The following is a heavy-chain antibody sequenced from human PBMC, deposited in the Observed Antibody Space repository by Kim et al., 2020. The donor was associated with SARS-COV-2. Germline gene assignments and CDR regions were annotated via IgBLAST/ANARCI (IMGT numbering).Heavy chain of an antibody. D-gene: IGHD6-19*01. Sequence: GGSLRLSCAASGFSFSVAWMTWVRQAPGKGLEWVGRIKSKISGGTSDYAATVKGRFTISRDDSKNTLYLQMNSLKAEDTAVYYCTTDPVGNSGFDHWGQGTLVTVSS. V-gene: IGHV3-15*01. J-gene: IGHJ4*02. CDR2: IKSKISGGTS. CDR1: GFSFSVAW. CDR3: TTDPVGNSGFDH.